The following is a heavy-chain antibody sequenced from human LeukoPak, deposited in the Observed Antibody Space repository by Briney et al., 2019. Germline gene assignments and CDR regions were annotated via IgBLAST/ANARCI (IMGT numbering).Heavy chain of an antibody. CDR1: GYTFTGYY. D-gene: IGHD3-3*01. CDR2: INPNSGGT. J-gene: IGHJ6*02. CDR3: AREAVRVITIFGVVNYYYYGMDV. V-gene: IGHV1-2*06. Sequence: ASVKVSCKASGYTFTGYYMHWVRQAPGQGLEWMGRINPNSGGTNYAQKFQGRVTMTRGTSISTAYMELSRLRSDDTAVYYCAREAVRVITIFGVVNYYYYGMDVWGQGTTVTVSS.